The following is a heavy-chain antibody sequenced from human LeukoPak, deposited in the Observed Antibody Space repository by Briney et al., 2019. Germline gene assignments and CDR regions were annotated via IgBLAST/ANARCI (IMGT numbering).Heavy chain of an antibody. CDR2: IIPIFGTA. J-gene: IGHJ2*01. Sequence: SVKVSCKASGGTFSSYAISWVRQAPGQGLEWMGGIIPIFGTANYAQKFQGRVTITADESTSTAYMELSSLRSEDTAVYYCAREGYNSLRYWYFDLWGRGTPVTVSS. V-gene: IGHV1-69*13. CDR3: AREGYNSLRYWYFDL. CDR1: GGTFSSYA. D-gene: IGHD5-24*01.